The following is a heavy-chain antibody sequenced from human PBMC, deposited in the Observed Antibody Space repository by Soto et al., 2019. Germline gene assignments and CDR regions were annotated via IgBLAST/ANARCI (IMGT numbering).Heavy chain of an antibody. CDR1: GFTFRLYG. V-gene: IGHV3-33*01. Sequence: PGGSLRLSCAASGFTFRLYGMHWVRQAPGKGLEWVAAIWDDGRRKDYADSVKDRLFISRDNSKNTLYLQLDSLRPEDTAVYYCATWQGSLNFHYWGQGTLVTVSS. CDR2: IWDDGRRK. J-gene: IGHJ4*02. CDR3: ATWQGSLNFHY.